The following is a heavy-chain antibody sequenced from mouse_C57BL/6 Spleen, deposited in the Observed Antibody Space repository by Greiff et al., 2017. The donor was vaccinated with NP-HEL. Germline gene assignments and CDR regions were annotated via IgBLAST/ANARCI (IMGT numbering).Heavy chain of an antibody. CDR2: INPSTGGT. CDR3: ARFYYGSYAMDY. Sequence: VQLKESGPELVKPGASVKISCKASGYSFTGYYMNWVKQSPEKSLEWIGEINPSTGGTTYNQKFKAKATLTVDKSSSTAYMQLKSLTSEDSAVYYCARFYYGSYAMDYWGQGTSVTVSS. D-gene: IGHD1-1*01. CDR1: GYSFTGYY. J-gene: IGHJ4*01. V-gene: IGHV1-42*01.